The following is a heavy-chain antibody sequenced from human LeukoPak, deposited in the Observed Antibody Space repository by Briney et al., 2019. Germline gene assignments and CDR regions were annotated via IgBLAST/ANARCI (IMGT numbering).Heavy chain of an antibody. CDR2: LSASDGST. CDR3: AKGRSSGWLGAFEY. Sequence: GGSLRLSCAASGFTFSSYAMSWARQAPGKGLEWVSGLSASDGSTYYADSVKGRFTISRGNYKNRLYLQMNSLRAEDTAVYYCAKGRSSGWLGAFEYWGQGNLVTVSS. D-gene: IGHD6-19*01. CDR1: GFTFSSYA. V-gene: IGHV3-23*01. J-gene: IGHJ4*02.